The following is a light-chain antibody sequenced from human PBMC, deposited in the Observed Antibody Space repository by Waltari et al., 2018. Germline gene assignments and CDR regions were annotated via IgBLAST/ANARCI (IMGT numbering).Light chain of an antibody. CDR3: CSSAGGYTYV. CDR1: RSAVGHSNY. J-gene: IGLJ1*01. CDR2: NVT. V-gene: IGLV2-11*01. Sequence: QSALTQPRPVSGSPGPSATISCTGTRSAVGHSNYGSWYQQYPGNAPKLMLYNVTKPPSGVPDRFSGSKSGNTASLTISGLQAEDEADYYCCSSAGGYTYVFGTGTKVTVL.